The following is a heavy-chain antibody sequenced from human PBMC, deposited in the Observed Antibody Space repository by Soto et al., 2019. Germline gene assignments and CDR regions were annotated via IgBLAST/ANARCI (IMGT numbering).Heavy chain of an antibody. CDR3: ARGCSSTRCNAGLDY. CDR1: GGSFSGYY. D-gene: IGHD2-2*01. Sequence: QVQLQQWGAGLLKPSETLSLTCAVYGGSFSGYYWSWIRQPPGKGLEWSGEINHSGSTNYNPSLKSRVTLSVDTSKNQFPLKLSSVTAADTAVYYCARGCSSTRCNAGLDYWGQGTLVTVSS. J-gene: IGHJ4*02. V-gene: IGHV4-34*01. CDR2: INHSGST.